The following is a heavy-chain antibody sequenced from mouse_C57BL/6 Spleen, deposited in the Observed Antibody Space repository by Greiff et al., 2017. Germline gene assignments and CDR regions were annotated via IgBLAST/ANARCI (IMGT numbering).Heavy chain of an antibody. CDR2: ISSGSSTI. J-gene: IGHJ3*01. Sequence: EVQLVESGGGLVKPGGSLKLSCAASGFTFSDYGMHWVRQAPEKGLEWVAYISSGSSTIYYADTVKGRFTISRDNAKNTLFLQMTSLRSEDTAMYYCARGYGNYVPAWFAYWGQGTLVTVSA. CDR3: ARGYGNYVPAWFAY. V-gene: IGHV5-17*01. CDR1: GFTFSDYG. D-gene: IGHD2-1*01.